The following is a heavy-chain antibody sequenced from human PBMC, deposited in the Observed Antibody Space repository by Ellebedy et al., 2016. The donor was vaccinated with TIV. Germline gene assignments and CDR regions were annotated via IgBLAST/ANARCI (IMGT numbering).Heavy chain of an antibody. J-gene: IGHJ6*02. D-gene: IGHD1-1*01. CDR1: GGTFSSYA. Sequence: AASVKVSCKASGGTFSSYAISWVRQAPGQGLEWMGGINPIFGTANYAQKFQGRVTITADESTSTAYMELSSLRSEDTAVYYCARGLNDKYYYYGMDVWGQGTTVTVSS. CDR3: ARGLNDKYYYYGMDV. CDR2: INPIFGTA. V-gene: IGHV1-69*13.